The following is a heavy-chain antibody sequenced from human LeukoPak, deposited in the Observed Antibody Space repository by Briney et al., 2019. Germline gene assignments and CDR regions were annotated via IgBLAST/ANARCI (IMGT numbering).Heavy chain of an antibody. J-gene: IGHJ4*02. CDR1: GFTFSDYY. D-gene: IGHD3-22*01. Sequence: GGSLRLSCAASGFTFSDYYMSWIRQAPGKGLEWVSCISSSGSTIYYADSVKGRFTISRDNAKNSLYLQMNSLRAEDTAVYYCARGFDEYYYDSSACYDYWGQGTLVTVSS. V-gene: IGHV3-11*01. CDR2: ISSSGSTI. CDR3: ARGFDEYYYDSSACYDY.